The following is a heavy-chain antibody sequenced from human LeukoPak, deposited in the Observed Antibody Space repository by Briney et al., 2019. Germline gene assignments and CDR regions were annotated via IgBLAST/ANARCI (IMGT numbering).Heavy chain of an antibody. D-gene: IGHD6-6*01. V-gene: IGHV1-69*05. CDR2: IIPIFGTA. J-gene: IGHJ6*03. CDR3: ARAGVAAHYYYYYYMDV. Sequence: ASVKVSCKASGYTFTSYGISWVRQAPGQGLEWMGGIIPIFGTANYAQKFQGRVTITTDESTSTAYMELSSLRSEDTAVYYCARAGVAAHYYYYYYMDVWGKGTTVTVSS. CDR1: GYTFTSYG.